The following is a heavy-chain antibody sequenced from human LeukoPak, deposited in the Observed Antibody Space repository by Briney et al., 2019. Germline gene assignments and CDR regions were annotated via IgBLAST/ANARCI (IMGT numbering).Heavy chain of an antibody. J-gene: IGHJ6*02. CDR2: INPNSGGT. D-gene: IGHD2-2*01. CDR1: GYTFTGYY. V-gene: IGHV1-2*02. CDR3: AISSSTSHDYYYYGMDV. Sequence: GASVKVSCKASGYTFTGYYMHWVRQAPGQGLEWMGWINPNSGGTNYAQKFQGRVTMTRDTSISTAYMELSRLRSDDTAVYYCAISSSTSHDYYYYGMDVWGQGTTVTVSS.